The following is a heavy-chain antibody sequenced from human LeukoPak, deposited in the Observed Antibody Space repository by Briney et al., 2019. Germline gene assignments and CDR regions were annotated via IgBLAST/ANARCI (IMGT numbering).Heavy chain of an antibody. CDR3: ARQVEYTSSWYKYIWFDP. Sequence: GESLKISCKGSGYSFNNYWIGWVRQMPGKGLEWVGIIYPGDSETTYSPSFQGQVIISADKSISTAYLQWYSLKASDTAMYYCARQVEYTSSWYKYIWFDPWGQGTLVTVSS. CDR1: GYSFNNYW. J-gene: IGHJ5*02. CDR2: IYPGDSET. V-gene: IGHV5-51*01. D-gene: IGHD6-13*01.